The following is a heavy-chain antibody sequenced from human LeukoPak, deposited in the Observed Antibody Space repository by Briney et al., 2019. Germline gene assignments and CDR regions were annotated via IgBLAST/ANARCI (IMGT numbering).Heavy chain of an antibody. CDR2: IYYSGST. D-gene: IGHD3-3*01. Sequence: SETLSLTCTVSGGSISSYYWSWIRQPPGKGLEWIGYIYYSGSTNYNPSLKSRVTISVDTSKNQFSLKLSSVTAADTAVYYCARDHPYYDFWSGYPNWGQGTLVTVSS. CDR1: GGSISSYY. V-gene: IGHV4-59*01. J-gene: IGHJ4*02. CDR3: ARDHPYYDFWSGYPN.